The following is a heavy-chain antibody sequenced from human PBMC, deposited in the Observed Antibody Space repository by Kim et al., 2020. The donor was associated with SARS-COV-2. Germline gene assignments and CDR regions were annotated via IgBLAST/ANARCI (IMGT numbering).Heavy chain of an antibody. D-gene: IGHD6-19*01. V-gene: IGHV3-23*01. CDR2: ITSSGATT. CDR1: GFTFSSYA. Sequence: GGSLRLSCAASGFTFSSYAMSWVRQAPGKGLEWVSAITSSGATTYYADSVKGRFTMSRDNSKNTLYLQMNSLRAEDSAVYYCAKPIAVAGIVNDYWGQGTLVTVSS. CDR3: AKPIAVAGIVNDY. J-gene: IGHJ4*02.